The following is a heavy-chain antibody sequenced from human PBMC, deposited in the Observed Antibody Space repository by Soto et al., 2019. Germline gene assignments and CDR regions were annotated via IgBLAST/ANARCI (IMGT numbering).Heavy chain of an antibody. Sequence: GGSLRLSCAASRFTFSSYWMHWVRQAPGKGLVWVSRINSDGSDTGYADSVKGRFTISRDNAKNTLYLQMNSLRAEDTAVYYCEREGMGFSNWFDPSGQGTLVTVSS. J-gene: IGHJ5*02. CDR3: EREGMGFSNWFDP. CDR2: INSDGSDT. D-gene: IGHD2-8*01. CDR1: RFTFSSYW. V-gene: IGHV3-74*01.